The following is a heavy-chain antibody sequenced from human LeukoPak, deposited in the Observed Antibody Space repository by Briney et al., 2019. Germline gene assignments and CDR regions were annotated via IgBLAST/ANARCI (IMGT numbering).Heavy chain of an antibody. V-gene: IGHV3-30*02. CDR2: IRYDGSNK. CDR1: GFTFSSYG. CDR3: AKDNDDFWSGYLNDAFDI. D-gene: IGHD3-3*01. J-gene: IGHJ3*02. Sequence: GGSLRLSCAASGFTFSSYGMHWVRQAPGKGLEWVAFIRYDGSNKYYADSVKGRFTISRDNSKNTLYLQMNSLRAEDTAVYYCAKDNDDFWSGYLNDAFDIWGQGTMVTVSS.